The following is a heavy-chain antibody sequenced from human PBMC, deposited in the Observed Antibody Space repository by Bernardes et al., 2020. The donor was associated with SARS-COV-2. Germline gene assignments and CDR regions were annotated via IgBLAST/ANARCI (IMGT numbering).Heavy chain of an antibody. CDR3: ARVGPNDDGSGYYYTE. J-gene: IGHJ4*02. Sequence: GASLKISGQGSGFSFGRHWIGWVRPMPGKGLEWMGVIYPGDSDTRYSPSFQGQVTFSADKSISTAFLQWTSLKTSDTAMYYCARVGPNDDGSGYYYTEWGQGTLVTVSS. CDR2: IYPGDSDT. V-gene: IGHV5-51*01. CDR1: GFSFGRHW. D-gene: IGHD3-22*01.